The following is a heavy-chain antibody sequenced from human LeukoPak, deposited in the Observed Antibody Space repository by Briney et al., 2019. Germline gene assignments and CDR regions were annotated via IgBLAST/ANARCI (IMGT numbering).Heavy chain of an antibody. CDR1: GGTFSSYA. D-gene: IGHD6-13*01. V-gene: IGHV1-69*05. CDR2: IIPIFGTA. Sequence: ASVKVSCKASGGTFSSYAISWVRQAPGQGLEWMGGIIPIFGTANYAQELQGRVTITTDEYTSTAYMEMSSLRSEDTAVYYCAKDQASSWTGPNYYYYYMDVWGKGTTVTVSS. CDR3: AKDQASSWTGPNYYYYYMDV. J-gene: IGHJ6*03.